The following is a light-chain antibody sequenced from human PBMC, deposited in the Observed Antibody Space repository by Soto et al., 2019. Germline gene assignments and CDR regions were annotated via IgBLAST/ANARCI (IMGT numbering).Light chain of an antibody. CDR2: AAS. CDR1: XGXXXX. V-gene: IGKV1-8*01. CDR3: QQYYSYPLT. Sequence: AIRMTXSPSSLSASTGDXVXITXXXXXGXXXXXXLYQQRPGKAPKLLIYAASTLQSGVPSRFSGSGSGTDFTLTISCLQSEDFATYYCQQYYSYPLTFGGGTKVEIK. J-gene: IGKJ4*01.